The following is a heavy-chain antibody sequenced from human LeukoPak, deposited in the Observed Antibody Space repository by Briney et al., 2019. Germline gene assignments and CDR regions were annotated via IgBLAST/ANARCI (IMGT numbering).Heavy chain of an antibody. CDR1: GASITSYY. Sequence: PSETLSLTCAVSGASITSYYWSWIRQPPGKGLEWIGYIYYSGSTNYNPSLKSRVTMSVDTSKNEFSLKLSSVTAADTAVYYCARDSKQLVLANLNDYYYYMDVWGKGTTVTVSS. V-gene: IGHV4-59*12. D-gene: IGHD6-6*01. CDR2: IYYSGST. CDR3: ARDSKQLVLANLNDYYYYMDV. J-gene: IGHJ6*03.